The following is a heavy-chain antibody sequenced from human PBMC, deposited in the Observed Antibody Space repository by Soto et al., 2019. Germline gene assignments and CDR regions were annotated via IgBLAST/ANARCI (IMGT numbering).Heavy chain of an antibody. CDR2: ISRDGGTK. CDR1: GFTDSTYG. D-gene: IGHD2-8*02. V-gene: IGHV3-30*03. Sequence: QVQLVESGGGVVQPGRSLRLSCAVSGFTDSTYGMHWVRQAPGKGLEWVAVISRDGGTKYYADSVKGRFTISRDNSRNTLFLETNSLRGDDMAIYYCTGEDASGYWGQGTLVTVSS. CDR3: TGEDASGY. J-gene: IGHJ4*02.